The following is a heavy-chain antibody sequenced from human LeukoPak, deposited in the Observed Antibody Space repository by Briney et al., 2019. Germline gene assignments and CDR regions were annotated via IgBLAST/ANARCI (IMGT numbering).Heavy chain of an antibody. D-gene: IGHD3-3*01. CDR3: ATSAPYYDFWSGTPGFDP. Sequence: YSGSTNYNPSLKSRVTISVDTSKNQFSLKLSSVTAADTAVYYCATSAPYYDFWSGTPGFDPWGQGTLVTVSS. J-gene: IGHJ5*02. CDR2: YSGST. V-gene: IGHV4-59*01.